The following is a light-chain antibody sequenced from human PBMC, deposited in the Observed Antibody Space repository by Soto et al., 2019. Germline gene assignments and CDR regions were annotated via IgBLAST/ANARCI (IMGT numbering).Light chain of an antibody. CDR3: SSYTSNSTLVV. J-gene: IGLJ2*01. CDR2: DVS. V-gene: IGLV2-14*01. Sequence: QSALTQPASVSGSPGQSITISCTGASSDVGGYNYVSWYQQHPGKAPKRMIYDVSNRPSGVSIRFSGSKSGNTASLTISGLQAEDEADYYCSSYTSNSTLVVFGGGTKLTVL. CDR1: SSDVGGYNY.